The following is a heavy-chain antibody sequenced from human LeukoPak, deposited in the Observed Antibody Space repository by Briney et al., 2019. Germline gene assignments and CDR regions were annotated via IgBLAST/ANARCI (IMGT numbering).Heavy chain of an antibody. J-gene: IGHJ4*02. V-gene: IGHV4-34*01. D-gene: IGHD2-15*01. Sequence: PSETLSLTCAVYGGSFSGYYWSWIRQPPGKGLEWIGEINHSGSTNYNPSLKSRVTISVDTSKNQFSLKLNSVTAADTAVYYCARHGSARGYSDYWGQGTLVTVSS. CDR2: INHSGST. CDR3: ARHGSARGYSDY. CDR1: GGSFSGYY.